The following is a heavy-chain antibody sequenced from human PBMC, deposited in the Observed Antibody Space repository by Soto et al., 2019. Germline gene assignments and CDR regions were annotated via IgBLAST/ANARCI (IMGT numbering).Heavy chain of an antibody. D-gene: IGHD6-19*01. J-gene: IGHJ4*02. CDR3: SRRSSGWYFDY. Sequence: PGGSLRLSCAASGFTFSSYAMSWVRQAPGKGLEWVSVISGSGDSTYYADSVKGRFTISRDNSKNTLYLQKNSLRAEDTAVYYCSRRSSGWYFDYWGQGTLVTVSS. CDR1: GFTFSSYA. CDR2: ISGSGDST. V-gene: IGHV3-23*01.